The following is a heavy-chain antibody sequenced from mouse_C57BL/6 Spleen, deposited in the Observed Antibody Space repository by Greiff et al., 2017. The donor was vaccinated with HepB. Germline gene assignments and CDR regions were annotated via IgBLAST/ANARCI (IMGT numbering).Heavy chain of an antibody. CDR1: GYTFTSYW. V-gene: IGHV1-64*01. J-gene: IGHJ2*01. D-gene: IGHD1-1*01. CDR2: IHPNSGST. CDR3: ARAGYGSSYFDY. Sequence: QVQLKQPGAELVKPGASVKLSCKASGYTFTSYWMHWVKQRPGQGLEWIGMIHPNSGSTNYNEKFKSKATLPVDKSSSTAYMQLSSLTSEDSAVYYCARAGYGSSYFDYWGQGTTLTVSS.